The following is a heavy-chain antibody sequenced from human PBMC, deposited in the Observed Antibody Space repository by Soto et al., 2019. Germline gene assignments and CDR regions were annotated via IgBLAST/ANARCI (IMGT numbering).Heavy chain of an antibody. Sequence: EVQLVESGGGLVKPGGSLRLSCAVSGFTISDAWMSWVRQAPGKGLEWVGRIKSKSDGGTIDHAAPVKGRFTISRDVSKKTLYLQMNRLETEGNAVEYWTPDPGGGVTPREVPDYWGQGTLVTVSS. V-gene: IGHV3-15*01. CDR3: TPDPGGGVTPREVPDY. D-gene: IGHD3-16*01. J-gene: IGHJ4*02. CDR2: IKSKSDGGTI. CDR1: GFTISDAW.